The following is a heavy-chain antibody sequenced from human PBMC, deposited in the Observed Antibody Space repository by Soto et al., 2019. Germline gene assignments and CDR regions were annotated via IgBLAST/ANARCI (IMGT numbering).Heavy chain of an antibody. Sequence: PGGSLRLSCAASGFTFSSYAMHWVRQAPGEGLEWVAVISYDGSNKYYADSVKGRFTISRDNSKNTLYLQMNSLRAEDTAVYYCARGGYSSSWYLFRDWFDPWGQGTLVTVSS. CDR3: ARGGYSSSWYLFRDWFDP. V-gene: IGHV3-30-3*01. D-gene: IGHD6-13*01. CDR1: GFTFSSYA. CDR2: ISYDGSNK. J-gene: IGHJ5*02.